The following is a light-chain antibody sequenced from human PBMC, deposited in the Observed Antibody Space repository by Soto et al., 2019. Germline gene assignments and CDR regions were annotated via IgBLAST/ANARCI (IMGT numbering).Light chain of an antibody. CDR3: QQSYSTPR. Sequence: VVMTQSPGTLSVSPGEGVTLSCRASQSVGNSLAWYQQKPGQAPRLLIFGASTRVTGIPARFSGSGSGTDFTLTISSLQPEDFATYYCQQSYSTPRFGQGTKVDIK. V-gene: IGKV3-15*01. CDR2: GAS. CDR1: QSVGNS. J-gene: IGKJ1*01.